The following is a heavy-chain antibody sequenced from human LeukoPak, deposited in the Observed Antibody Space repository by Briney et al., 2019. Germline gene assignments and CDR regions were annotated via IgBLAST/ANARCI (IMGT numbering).Heavy chain of an antibody. D-gene: IGHD4-17*01. V-gene: IGHV4-38-2*02. CDR2: IYHSGST. CDR3: ARVGGDYNPPGFDY. Sequence: SETLSLTCPVSGYSISSGYYWGWIRQPPGKGLEWIGSIYHSGSTYYNPSLKSRVTISVDTSKNQFSLKLSSVTAADTAVYYCARVGGDYNPPGFDYWGQGTLVTVSS. J-gene: IGHJ4*02. CDR1: GYSISSGYY.